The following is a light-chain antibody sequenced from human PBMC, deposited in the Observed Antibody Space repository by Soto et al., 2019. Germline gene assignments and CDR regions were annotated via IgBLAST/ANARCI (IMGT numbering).Light chain of an antibody. J-gene: IGKJ1*01. V-gene: IGKV1-39*01. CDR2: AAS. Sequence: DIQMTQSPSSLSSSVGDRVTIPCRASQSISSYLNWYQQKPGKAPKLLIYAASSLQSGVPSRFSGSGSGTDFTLTISSLQPEDFATYYCQQSYGTLRTFGQGTKVEIK. CDR1: QSISSY. CDR3: QQSYGTLRT.